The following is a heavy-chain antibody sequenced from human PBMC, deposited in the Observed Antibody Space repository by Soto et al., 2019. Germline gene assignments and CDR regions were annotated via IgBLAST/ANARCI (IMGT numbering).Heavy chain of an antibody. V-gene: IGHV4-59*12. CDR3: AAGGGLPRYY. D-gene: IGHD5-12*01. J-gene: IGHJ4*02. CDR2: IYYSGST. Sequence: PSETLSLTCTVSGGSISSYYWSWIRQPPGKGLEWIGYIYYSGSTNYNPSLKSRVTISVDRSKNQFSLKLSSVTAADTAVYDCAAGGGLPRYYWGKGTLVTVSS. CDR1: GGSISSYY.